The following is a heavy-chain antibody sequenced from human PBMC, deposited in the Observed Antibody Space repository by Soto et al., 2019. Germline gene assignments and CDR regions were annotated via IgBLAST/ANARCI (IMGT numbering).Heavy chain of an antibody. CDR1: GYTLTELS. Sequence: ASVKVSCKVSGYTLTELSMHWVRQAPGKGLEWMGGFDPEDGETIYAQKFQGRVTMTEDTSTDTAYMELSSLRSEDTAVYYCATAIDYYDSSGYPDYWGQGTLVTVSS. D-gene: IGHD3-22*01. V-gene: IGHV1-24*01. J-gene: IGHJ4*02. CDR3: ATAIDYYDSSGYPDY. CDR2: FDPEDGET.